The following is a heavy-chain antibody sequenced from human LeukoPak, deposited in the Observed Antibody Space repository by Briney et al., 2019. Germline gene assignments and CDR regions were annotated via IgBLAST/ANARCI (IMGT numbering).Heavy chain of an antibody. V-gene: IGHV5-51*01. D-gene: IGHD3-10*01. Sequence: GESLKISCKGSGYSFISNWIGWVRQMPGKGLEWMGIIYPGDPETRYSPSFQGLVTISADKSISTAYLQWSSLRASDTAMYYCAKFHYYYGSGIFDAFDIWGQGTMVTVSS. CDR2: IYPGDPET. J-gene: IGHJ3*02. CDR3: AKFHYYYGSGIFDAFDI. CDR1: GYSFISNW.